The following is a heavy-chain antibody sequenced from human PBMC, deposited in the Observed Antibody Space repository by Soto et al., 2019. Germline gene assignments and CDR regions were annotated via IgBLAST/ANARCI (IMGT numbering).Heavy chain of an antibody. J-gene: IGHJ6*02. D-gene: IGHD6-6*01. CDR2: ISGTSNDI. V-gene: IGHV3-21*01. CDR3: ATSIAAHLGYYGMDV. CDR1: GFTFRSYS. Sequence: EVRLVESGGGLVKPGESLRLSCAASGFTFRSYSLNWVRQAPGKGLEWVSSISGTSNDIYYADSVKGRFIISRDNARDSLYLQMYSLSAEDTPIYFCATSIAAHLGYYGMDVWGQGTTVTVSS.